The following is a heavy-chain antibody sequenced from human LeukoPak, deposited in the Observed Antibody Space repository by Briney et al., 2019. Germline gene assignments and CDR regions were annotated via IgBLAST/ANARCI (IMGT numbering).Heavy chain of an antibody. V-gene: IGHV1-8*01. CDR2: MNPNSGNT. Sequence: ASVKVSCKASGYTFTSYDINWVRQATGQGLEWIGWMNPNSGNTGYAQKFQGRVTMTRNTSISTAYMELSSLRSEDTAVYYCARDQTPVHYYYGMDVWGQGTTVTVSS. CDR1: GYTFTSYD. CDR3: ARDQTPVHYYYGMDV. D-gene: IGHD3-10*02. J-gene: IGHJ6*02.